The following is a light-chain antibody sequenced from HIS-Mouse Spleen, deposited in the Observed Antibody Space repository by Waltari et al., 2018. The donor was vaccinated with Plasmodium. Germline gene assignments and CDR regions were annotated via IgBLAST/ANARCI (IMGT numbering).Light chain of an antibody. CDR3: QQYNNWPRT. V-gene: IGKV3-15*01. CDR1: QCVSSN. J-gene: IGKJ1*01. Sequence: EIVMTQSPATLSVSPGERATLACRASQCVSSNLAWYQQKPGQAPRLLIYGAPPRATGIPARFSGSGSGTEFTLTISSMQSEDFAVYYCQQYNNWPRTFGQGTKVEIK. CDR2: GAP.